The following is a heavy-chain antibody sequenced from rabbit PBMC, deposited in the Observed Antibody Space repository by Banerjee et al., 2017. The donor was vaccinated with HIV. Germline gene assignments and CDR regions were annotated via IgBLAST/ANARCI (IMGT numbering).Heavy chain of an antibody. J-gene: IGHJ4*01. Sequence: QSLEESGGDLVKPGASLTLTCKASGFSFSSSHYMCWVRQAPGKGLEWIACIYTGSSGSTYYASWAKGRFTISNTSSTTVTLQMTSLTAADTATYFCARGYPDSTAYELWGQGTLVTV. CDR3: ARGYPDSTAYEL. D-gene: IGHD4-2*01. CDR1: GFSFSSSHY. CDR2: IYTGSSGST. V-gene: IGHV1S40*01.